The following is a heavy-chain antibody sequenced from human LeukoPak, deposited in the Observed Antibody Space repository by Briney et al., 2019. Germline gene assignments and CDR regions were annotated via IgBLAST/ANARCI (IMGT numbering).Heavy chain of an antibody. CDR1: GYTFTGYY. J-gene: IGHJ4*02. CDR3: ARVIGIAVAGKGGSHFDY. V-gene: IGHV1-2*02. CDR2: INPNSGGT. D-gene: IGHD6-19*01. Sequence: ASVKVSCKASGYTFTGYYMHWVRQAPGQGLEWMGWINPNSGGTNYAQKFQGRVTMTRDTSISTAYMELSRLRSDDTAVYYCARVIGIAVAGKGGSHFDYWGQGTLVTVSS.